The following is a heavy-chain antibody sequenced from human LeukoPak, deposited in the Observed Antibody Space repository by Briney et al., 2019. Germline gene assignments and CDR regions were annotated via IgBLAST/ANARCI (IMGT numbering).Heavy chain of an antibody. J-gene: IGHJ3*02. Sequence: PGGSLRLSCAASGFSLSTNAMTWVRQAPGKGLEWVSTISVSGDSTFYADSVQGRFTISRDTSKNSLSLHMNSLRAEDTAVYYCASRTWTGAGYYAFDIWGQGTMVTVSS. CDR3: ASRTWTGAGYYAFDI. CDR1: GFSLSTNA. V-gene: IGHV3-23*01. CDR2: ISVSGDST. D-gene: IGHD3/OR15-3a*01.